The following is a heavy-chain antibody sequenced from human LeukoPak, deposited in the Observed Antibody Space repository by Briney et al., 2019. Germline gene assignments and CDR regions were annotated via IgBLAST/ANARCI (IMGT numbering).Heavy chain of an antibody. CDR3: ARLTGEFGYYFDY. J-gene: IGHJ4*02. V-gene: IGHV3-66*02. Sequence: GGSLRLSCAASGFTVSSNYMSWVRQAPGKGLEWVSVIYSGGSTYYADSVKGRFTISRDNSKNTLYLQMNSQRAEDTAVYYCARLTGEFGYYFDYWGQGTLVTVSS. CDR1: GFTVSSNY. CDR2: IYSGGST. D-gene: IGHD7-27*01.